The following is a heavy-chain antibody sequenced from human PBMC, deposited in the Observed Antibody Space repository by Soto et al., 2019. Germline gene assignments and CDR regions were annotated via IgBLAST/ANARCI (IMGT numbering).Heavy chain of an antibody. CDR3: ARSRIEAAGTVYH. Sequence: QVQLQESGPGLVKPSETLSLTCTVSGGSISSYYWSWIRQPPGKGLEWIGYIYYSGSTNYNPSLXXRXTISVDTSKNQFSLKLSSVTAADPAVYYCARSRIEAAGTVYHWGQGTLVTVSS. CDR1: GGSISSYY. CDR2: IYYSGST. V-gene: IGHV4-59*08. D-gene: IGHD6-13*01. J-gene: IGHJ5*02.